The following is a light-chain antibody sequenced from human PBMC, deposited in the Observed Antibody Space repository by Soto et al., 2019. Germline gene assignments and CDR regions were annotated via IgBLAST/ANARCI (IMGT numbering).Light chain of an antibody. CDR1: HRISSY. CDR2: AAS. J-gene: IGKJ2*01. V-gene: IGKV1-39*01. CDR3: QQSYSTPRT. Sequence: DLPMTQSPSSLSASVGDRVTITCRASHRISSYLNWYQQKPGKAPKLLIYAASILQGGVPSRFSGSGSGTDYSLTISSLQPEDFATYYCQQSYSTPRTFGQGTKLEI.